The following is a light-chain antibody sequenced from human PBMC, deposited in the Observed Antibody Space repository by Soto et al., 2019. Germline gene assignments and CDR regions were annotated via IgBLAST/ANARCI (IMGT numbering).Light chain of an antibody. CDR3: QQDDHWPVT. J-gene: IGKJ4*01. CDR1: QSVSSN. CDR2: GAS. V-gene: IGKV3-15*01. Sequence: EIVMTQSPATLSVSPGERATLSCRASQSVSSNLAWYQQKPGQAPRLLIYGASTRATGIPARFSGSWSGKEFTLTISSLQSAAFAVYYCQQDDHWPVTFGGGTKVEIK.